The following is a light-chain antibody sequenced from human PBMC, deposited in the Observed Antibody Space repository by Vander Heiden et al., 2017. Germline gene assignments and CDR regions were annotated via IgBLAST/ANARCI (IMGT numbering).Light chain of an antibody. V-gene: IGLV1-40*01. Sequence: QSVLTQPPSVSGAPGQRVTISCTGSSSNIGAGSDVHWYQHLPGTAPNFLIYGNNNRPSWVPDRFSGSKSGTSASLVISGLQAEDEADYYCQSYDSSLTGSYVFGTGTKVSVL. CDR2: GNN. CDR3: QSYDSSLTGSYV. J-gene: IGLJ1*01. CDR1: SSNIGAGSD.